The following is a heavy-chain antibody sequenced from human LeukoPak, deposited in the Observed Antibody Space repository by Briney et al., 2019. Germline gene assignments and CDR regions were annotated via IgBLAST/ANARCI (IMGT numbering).Heavy chain of an antibody. CDR1: GFTFSSYA. D-gene: IGHD2-15*01. CDR3: AKDKGYCSGGSCYDLSFGSLYYGMDV. V-gene: IGHV3-30-3*01. CDR2: ISYDGSNK. J-gene: IGHJ6*02. Sequence: GGSLRLSCAASGFTFSSYAMSWVRQAPGKGLEWVAVISYDGSNKYYADSVKGRFTISRDNSKNTLYLQMNSLRAEDTAVYYCAKDKGYCSGGSCYDLSFGSLYYGMDVWGQGTTVTVSS.